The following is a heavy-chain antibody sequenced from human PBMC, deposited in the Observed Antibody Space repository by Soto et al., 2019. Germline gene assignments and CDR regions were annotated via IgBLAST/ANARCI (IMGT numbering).Heavy chain of an antibody. CDR1: GGSISSSSYY. V-gene: IGHV4-39*01. CDR3: ASTNGIVGATIRPDFDY. Sequence: ETLSLTCTVSGGSISSSSYYWGWIRQPPGKGLEWIGSIYYSGSTYYNPSLKSRVTISVDTSKNQFSLKLSSVTAADTAVYYCASTNGIVGATIRPDFDYWGQGTLVTVSS. J-gene: IGHJ4*02. CDR2: IYYSGST. D-gene: IGHD1-26*01.